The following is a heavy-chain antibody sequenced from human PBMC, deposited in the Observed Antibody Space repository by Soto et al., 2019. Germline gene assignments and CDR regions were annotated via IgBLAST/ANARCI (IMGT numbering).Heavy chain of an antibody. CDR1: GYTFTSYD. J-gene: IGHJ6*02. V-gene: IGHV1-8*01. D-gene: IGHD3-3*01. Sequence: ASVKVSCKASGYTFTSYDINWVRQATGQGLEWMGWMNPNSGNTGYAQKFQGRVTMTRNTSISTAYMELSSLRSEDTAVYYCARDRVFWSGYSTYYYGMDVWGQGTTVTVSS. CDR2: MNPNSGNT. CDR3: ARDRVFWSGYSTYYYGMDV.